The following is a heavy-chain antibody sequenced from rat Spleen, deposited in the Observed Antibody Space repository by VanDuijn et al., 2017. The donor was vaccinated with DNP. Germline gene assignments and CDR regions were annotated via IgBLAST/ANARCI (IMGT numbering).Heavy chain of an antibody. V-gene: IGHV5S10*01. CDR1: GFTFSDYA. CDR2: IIYDGSST. CDR3: ATLRGTGAMDA. Sequence: EVQLVESGGGLVQPGNSLKLSCAASGFTFSDYAMAWVRQSPKKGLEWVATIIYDGSSTYYRDSVKGRFTISRDNVKRTLYLQMDSLKSEDTATYYCATLRGTGAMDACGQGTSVTVSS. D-gene: IGHD4-3*01. J-gene: IGHJ4*01.